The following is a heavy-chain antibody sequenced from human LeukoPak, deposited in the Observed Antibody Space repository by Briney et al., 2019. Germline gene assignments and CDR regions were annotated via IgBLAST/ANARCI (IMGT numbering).Heavy chain of an antibody. CDR2: ISGSGGST. J-gene: IGHJ4*02. V-gene: IGHV3-23*01. Sequence: GGSLRLSCAASGFTFSSYTMSWVRQAPGKGLEWVSGISGSGGSTYYADSVKGRFTISRNNPKNTLSLQMNSLRAEDTAVYCCAKGSAYADFWGQGTLVTVSS. CDR1: GFTFSSYT. D-gene: IGHD3-3*01. CDR3: AKGSAYADF.